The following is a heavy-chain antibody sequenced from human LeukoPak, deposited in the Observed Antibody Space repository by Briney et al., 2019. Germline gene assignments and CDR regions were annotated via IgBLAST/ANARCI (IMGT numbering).Heavy chain of an antibody. V-gene: IGHV3-23*01. CDR2: ISGSGGST. Sequence: ETLSLTCAVYGGSFSGYYWSWVRQAPGKGLEWVSAISGSGGSTYYADSVKGRFTISRDNSKNTLYLQMNSLRAEDTAVYYCAGPPSFDYWGQGTLVTVSS. CDR1: GGSFSGYY. J-gene: IGHJ4*02. CDR3: AGPPSFDY.